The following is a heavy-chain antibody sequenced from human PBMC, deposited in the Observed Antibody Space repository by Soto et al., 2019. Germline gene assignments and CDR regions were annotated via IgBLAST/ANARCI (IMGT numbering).Heavy chain of an antibody. D-gene: IGHD5-12*01. Sequence: SLRLSCAASGFTFSSYEMNWVRQAPGKGLEWVSYISSSGSTIYYADSVKGRFTISRDNAKNSLYLQMNSLRAEDTAVYYCAREGRYGGYDYWGQGTLVTVSS. V-gene: IGHV3-48*03. CDR1: GFTFSSYE. J-gene: IGHJ4*02. CDR3: AREGRYGGYDY. CDR2: ISSSGSTI.